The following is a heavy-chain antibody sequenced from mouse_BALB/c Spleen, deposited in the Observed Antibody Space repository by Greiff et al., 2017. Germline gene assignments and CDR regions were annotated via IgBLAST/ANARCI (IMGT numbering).Heavy chain of an antibody. J-gene: IGHJ2*01. Sequence: VQLKQTGPELVKPGASVKISCKASGYSFTDYIMLWVKQSHGKSLEWIGNINPYYGSTSYNLKFKGKATLTVDKSSSTAYMQLNSLTSEDSAVYYCARLGTTAFDYWGQGTTLTVSS. V-gene: IGHV1-39*01. CDR3: ARLGTTAFDY. CDR2: INPYYGST. CDR1: GYSFTDYI. D-gene: IGHD1-2*01.